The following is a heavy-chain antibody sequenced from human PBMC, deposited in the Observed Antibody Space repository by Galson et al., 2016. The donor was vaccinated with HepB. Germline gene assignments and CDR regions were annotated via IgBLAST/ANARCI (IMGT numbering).Heavy chain of an antibody. Sequence: CKASGYTFINYFLHWVRQAPGQGPEWMGIINPSSGGSANFAQKFQGRVSMTSDRSTSTVYMELSSLRSEDTAVYYCARDNGYSYGYWDYWGQGTLVTVSS. V-gene: IGHV1-46*01. D-gene: IGHD5-18*01. CDR2: INPSSGGSA. CDR1: GYTFINYF. J-gene: IGHJ4*02. CDR3: ARDNGYSYGYWDY.